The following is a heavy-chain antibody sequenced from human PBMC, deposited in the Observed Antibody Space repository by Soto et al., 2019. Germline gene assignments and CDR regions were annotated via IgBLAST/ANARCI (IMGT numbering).Heavy chain of an antibody. CDR1: VFPFNNSR. V-gene: IGHV1-18*04. J-gene: IGHJ4*02. CDR2: ISAYNGKT. D-gene: IGHD3-10*01. CDR3: AKSGGEAELLILDY. Sequence: SVNALCKPCVFPFNNSRITCLLQPPGQGLEWMGWISAYNGKTNYAQKLQGRVTMTTDTSTNTVYMELTNLRSDDTAGYYCAKSGGEAELLILDYWAQGTRVNVSS.